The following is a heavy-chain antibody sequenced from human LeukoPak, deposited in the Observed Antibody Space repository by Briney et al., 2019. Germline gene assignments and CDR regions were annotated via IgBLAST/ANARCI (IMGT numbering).Heavy chain of an antibody. Sequence: GGSLRLSCAASGFTFSRFWMSWVRQAPGKGLEWVSSITSSSSYIYYADSVKGRFTISRDNAKNSLYLQMNSLRAEDTAVYYCARVRYCSGGSCYGNWYDPWGQGTLVTVSS. CDR2: ITSSSSYI. CDR3: ARVRYCSGGSCYGNWYDP. J-gene: IGHJ5*02. CDR1: GFTFSRFW. V-gene: IGHV3-21*01. D-gene: IGHD2-15*01.